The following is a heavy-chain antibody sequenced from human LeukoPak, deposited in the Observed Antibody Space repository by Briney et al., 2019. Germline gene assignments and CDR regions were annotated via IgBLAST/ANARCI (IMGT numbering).Heavy chain of an antibody. CDR1: GFAFSNYG. Sequence: PGRSLRLSCAASGFAFSNYGMHWVRQAPGKGLEWVAVISYDGSDKYYADSVRGQFTISRDNSKNTLYLQMYSLGGEDTALYYCAKGGVSNGWYSLMDYWGQGTLVTVSS. CDR2: ISYDGSDK. V-gene: IGHV3-30*18. CDR3: AKGGVSNGWYSLMDY. D-gene: IGHD6-19*01. J-gene: IGHJ4*02.